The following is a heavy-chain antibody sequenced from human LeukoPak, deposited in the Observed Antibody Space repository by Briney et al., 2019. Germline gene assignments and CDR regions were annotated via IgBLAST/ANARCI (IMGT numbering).Heavy chain of an antibody. J-gene: IGHJ3*01. CDR1: GGSINNYF. Sequence: PSETLSLTCSVSGGSINNYFWTWIRQPPGKGLEWIGQIYYSGRTNDSPSFKSRVTMSVDTSQNQFSLQLSSVTAEDTAVYYCARDRYIEGGGFTGFTYGSYSHAFDLWGQGTMVTVSS. D-gene: IGHD5-18*01. CDR2: IYYSGRT. CDR3: ARDRYIEGGGFTGFTYGSYSHAFDL. V-gene: IGHV4-59*12.